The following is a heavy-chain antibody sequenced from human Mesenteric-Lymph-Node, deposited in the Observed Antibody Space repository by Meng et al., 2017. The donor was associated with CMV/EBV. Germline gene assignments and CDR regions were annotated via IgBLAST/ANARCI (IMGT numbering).Heavy chain of an antibody. Sequence: SVKVSCKASGGTFSSYAISWVRQAPGQGLEWMGGIIPIFGTANYAQKFQDRVTITTDESTSTAYMELSSLRSEDTAVYYCARDGPMHSSSWYGYWGQGTLVTVSS. CDR2: IIPIFGTA. D-gene: IGHD6-13*01. V-gene: IGHV1-69*05. CDR1: GGTFSSYA. J-gene: IGHJ4*02. CDR3: ARDGPMHSSSWYGY.